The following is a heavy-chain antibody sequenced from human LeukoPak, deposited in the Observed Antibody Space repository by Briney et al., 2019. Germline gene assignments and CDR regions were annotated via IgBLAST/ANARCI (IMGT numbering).Heavy chain of an antibody. CDR3: ARGAGYQAADY. CDR2: INAGNGNT. D-gene: IGHD2-2*01. Sequence: ASVKVSCKASGYTFTSYAMHWVRQAPGQRLEWMGWINAGNGNTKYSQKFQGRVTITRDTSASTAYMELSSLRSEDTAVYSCARGAGYQAADYWGQGTLVTVSS. CDR1: GYTFTSYA. J-gene: IGHJ4*02. V-gene: IGHV1-3*01.